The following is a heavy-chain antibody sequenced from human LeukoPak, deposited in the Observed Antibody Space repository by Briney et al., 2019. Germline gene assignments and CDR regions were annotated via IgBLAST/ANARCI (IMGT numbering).Heavy chain of an antibody. D-gene: IGHD2-2*01. Sequence: PGGSLRLSCAASGFTFSSYPMHWVRQAPGKGLEWVAVISYDGSNKYYADSVKGRFTISRDNSKNTLYLQMNSLRAEDTAVYYCARGAPYRSSISCYVEYWGQGTLVTVSS. CDR3: ARGAPYRSSISCYVEY. CDR1: GFTFSSYP. J-gene: IGHJ4*02. V-gene: IGHV3-30-3*01. CDR2: ISYDGSNK.